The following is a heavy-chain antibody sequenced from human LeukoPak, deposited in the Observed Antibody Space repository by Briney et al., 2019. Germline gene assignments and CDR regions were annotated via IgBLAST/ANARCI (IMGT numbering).Heavy chain of an antibody. CDR1: GFTFSPYS. Sequence: GGSLRLSCAASGFTFSPYSMTWVRQAPGKGLEWVSSISSGGDDIYYSDLVKGRFTISRDSAKNSLFLQMSNLRADDTAVYYCTTKQWLNSWGQGTRVIVSS. CDR3: TTKQWLNS. V-gene: IGHV3-21*01. CDR2: ISSGGDDI. J-gene: IGHJ4*02. D-gene: IGHD6-19*01.